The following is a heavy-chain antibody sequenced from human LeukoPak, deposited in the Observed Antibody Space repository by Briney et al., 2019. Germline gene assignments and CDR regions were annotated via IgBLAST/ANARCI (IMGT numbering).Heavy chain of an antibody. D-gene: IGHD3-22*01. J-gene: IGHJ4*02. CDR3: AREEANTRIHFDY. CDR1: GYTFTGYY. Sequence: ASVKVSCKASGYTFTGYYIHWVRQAPGQGLEWMGYINPNRGYTNYAQKFQDRVTVTRDTSISTAYMELSRLRSDDTAVYYCAREEANTRIHFDYWGQGTLVTVSS. V-gene: IGHV1-2*02. CDR2: INPNRGYT.